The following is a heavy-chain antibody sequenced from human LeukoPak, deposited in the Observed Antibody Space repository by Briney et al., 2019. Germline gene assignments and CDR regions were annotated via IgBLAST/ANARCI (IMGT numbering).Heavy chain of an antibody. V-gene: IGHV1-24*01. CDR3: ARGFTMVRGVIIPAMGY. D-gene: IGHD3-10*01. CDR2: FDPEDGET. Sequence: ASVKVSCKVSGYTLTELSMHWVRQAPGKGLEWMGDFDPEDGETIYAQKFQGRVTMTRDTSTSTVYMELSSLRSGDTAVYYCARGFTMVRGVIIPAMGYWGQGTLVTVSS. CDR1: GYTLTELS. J-gene: IGHJ4*02.